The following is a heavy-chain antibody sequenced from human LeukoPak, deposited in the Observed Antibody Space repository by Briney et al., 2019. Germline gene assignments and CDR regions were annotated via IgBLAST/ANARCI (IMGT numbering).Heavy chain of an antibody. CDR1: GGTFSSYA. V-gene: IGHV1-69*06. CDR3: ARDTVLGITGTEH. D-gene: IGHD1-20*01. Sequence: SVKVSCKASGGTFSSYAISWVRQAPGQGLEWMGGIIPIFGTANYAQKFQGRVTITADKSTSTAYMELSSLRSEDTAVYYCARDTVLGITGTEHWGQGTLVTVSS. CDR2: IIPIFGTA. J-gene: IGHJ4*02.